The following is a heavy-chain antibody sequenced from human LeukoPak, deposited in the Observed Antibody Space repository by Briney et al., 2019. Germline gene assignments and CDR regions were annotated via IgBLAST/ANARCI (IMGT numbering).Heavy chain of an antibody. J-gene: IGHJ4*02. Sequence: SETLSLTCAVYGGSFSGYYWSWIRQPPGKGLGWIGEINHSGSTNYNPSLKSRVTISVDTSKNQFSLKLSSVTAADTAVYYCARERIQLWLDYWGQGTLVTVSS. D-gene: IGHD5-18*01. CDR1: GGSFSGYY. V-gene: IGHV4-34*01. CDR3: ARERIQLWLDY. CDR2: INHSGST.